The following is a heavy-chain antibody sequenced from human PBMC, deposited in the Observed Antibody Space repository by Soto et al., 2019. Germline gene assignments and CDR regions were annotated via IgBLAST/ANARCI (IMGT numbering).Heavy chain of an antibody. J-gene: IGHJ6*02. CDR3: ARDEYSYGYYYYGMDV. V-gene: IGHV4-31*03. D-gene: IGHD5-18*01. CDR1: GGSISSGGYY. Sequence: QVQLQESGPGLVKPSQTLSLTCTVSGGSISSGGYYWSWIRQHPGKGLEWIGYIYYSGSTYYNPSLKSRVTISVDTSKNQFPLKLSSVTAADTAVYYCARDEYSYGYYYYGMDVWGQGTTVTVSS. CDR2: IYYSGST.